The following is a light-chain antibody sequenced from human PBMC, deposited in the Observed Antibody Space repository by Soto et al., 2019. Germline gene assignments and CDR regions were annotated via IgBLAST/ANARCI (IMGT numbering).Light chain of an antibody. CDR1: SSDVGGYNY. V-gene: IGLV2-11*01. Sequence: QSALTQPRSVSGSPGQSVTISCTGTSSDVGGYNYVSWYQQHPGKALKRMIYDVSKRPSGVPDRFSGSKSGNTASLTISGLQAEDEADYYCCSYAGSYTWVFGGGTKLTVL. CDR3: CSYAGSYTWV. J-gene: IGLJ3*02. CDR2: DVS.